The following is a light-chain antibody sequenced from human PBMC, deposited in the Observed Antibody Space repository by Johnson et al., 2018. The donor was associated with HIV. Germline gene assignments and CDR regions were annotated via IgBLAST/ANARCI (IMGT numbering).Light chain of an antibody. CDR1: SSNIGNNY. CDR2: ENN. Sequence: QSVLTQPPSVSAAPGQKVTISCSGSSSNIGNNYVSWYQQLPGTAPKVLIHENNKRPSGIPDRFSGSKSGTSATLGIPALQTGDEADYYCGTWDSSLSTYVFGTGTKVTVL. CDR3: GTWDSSLSTYV. J-gene: IGLJ1*01. V-gene: IGLV1-51*02.